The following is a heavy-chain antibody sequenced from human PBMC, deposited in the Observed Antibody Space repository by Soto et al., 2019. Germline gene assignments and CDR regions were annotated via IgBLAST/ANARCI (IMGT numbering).Heavy chain of an antibody. Sequence: ASVKVSCKASGGTFSSYAISWVRQAPGQGLEWMGGIIPILGIANYAQKFQGRVTITADKSTSTAYMELSSLRSEDTAVYYCAREVVRGVINWFDPWGQGTLVTVSS. CDR2: IIPILGIA. J-gene: IGHJ5*02. D-gene: IGHD3-10*01. CDR1: GGTFSSYA. CDR3: AREVVRGVINWFDP. V-gene: IGHV1-69*10.